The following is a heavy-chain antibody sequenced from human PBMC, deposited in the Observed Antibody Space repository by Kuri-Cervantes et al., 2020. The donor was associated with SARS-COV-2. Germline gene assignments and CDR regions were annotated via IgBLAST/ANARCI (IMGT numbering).Heavy chain of an antibody. CDR3: AKDLTFVVAAPAVIRATKALPIT. D-gene: IGHD2-2*02. J-gene: IGHJ5*02. V-gene: IGHV3-23*01. CDR2: ISGSGGST. Sequence: GESLKISCAASGLTFSSYAMSWVRQAPGKGLEWVSAISGSGGSTYYADSVKGRFTISRDNSKNTLYLQMNSLRAEDTAVYYCAKDLTFVVAAPAVIRATKALPITWGQGTLVTVSS. CDR1: GLTFSSYA.